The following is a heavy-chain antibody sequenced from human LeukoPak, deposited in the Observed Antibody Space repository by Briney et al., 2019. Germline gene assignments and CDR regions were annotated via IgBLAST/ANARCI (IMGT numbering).Heavy chain of an antibody. V-gene: IGHV3-23*01. D-gene: IGHD2-2*01. Sequence: GGSLRLSCAASGFTFSSYTMSWVRQAPGKGLEWVSTITTSDGNTYYADSVKGRFTVSRDNSKNTLFLQMNGLRAEDTAVYYCATSGPGAPFDYWGQGTLVSVSS. CDR2: ITTSDGNT. CDR3: ATSGPGAPFDY. CDR1: GFTFSSYT. J-gene: IGHJ4*02.